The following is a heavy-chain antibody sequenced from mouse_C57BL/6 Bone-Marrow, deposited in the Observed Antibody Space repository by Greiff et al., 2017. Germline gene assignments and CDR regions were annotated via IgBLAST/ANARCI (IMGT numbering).Heavy chain of an antibody. CDR1: GFNIKDDY. V-gene: IGHV14-4*01. CDR2: IDPAIGDT. D-gene: IGHD2-3*01. Sequence: EVQLQESGAELVRPGASVKLSCTASGFNIKDDYIHWVKQRPEQGLEWIGWIDPAIGDTDYASKFQGKATITSDTSSNTAYLQLSSLTSEDTAVYYCSSFDGNYFDFWGQGTPLTVAS. CDR3: SSFDGNYFDF. J-gene: IGHJ2*01.